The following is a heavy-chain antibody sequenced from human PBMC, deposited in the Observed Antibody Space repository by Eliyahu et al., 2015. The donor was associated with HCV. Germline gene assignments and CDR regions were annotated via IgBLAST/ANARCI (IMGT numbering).Heavy chain of an antibody. CDR2: LSSSSSYI. D-gene: IGHD2-15*01. CDR3: ARDPPYCSGGSCYSGVDY. Sequence: EVQLVESGGGLVKPGGSLRLSCAASGFTFSSYSMNWVRQAPGKGLEWGPSLSSSSSYIYYADSVKGRFTISRDNAKNSLYLQMNSLRAEDTAVYYCARDPPYCSGGSCYSGVDYWGQGTLVTVSS. CDR1: GFTFSSYS. V-gene: IGHV3-21*01. J-gene: IGHJ4*02.